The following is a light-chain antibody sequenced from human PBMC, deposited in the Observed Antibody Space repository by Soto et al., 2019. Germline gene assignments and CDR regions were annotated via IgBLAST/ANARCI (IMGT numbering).Light chain of an antibody. CDR2: RAS. J-gene: IGKJ1*01. CDR1: QGVGST. Sequence: EIVLTQSRATLSVSPGERVTLSCRSSQGVGSTLAWYRQQPGRAPRLLIYRASTRAAGVSARISGSGSGTEFTLSISSLQPEDSAVYYCQQYYNWPPWTFGQGTKVDIK. V-gene: IGKV3-15*01. CDR3: QQYYNWPPWT.